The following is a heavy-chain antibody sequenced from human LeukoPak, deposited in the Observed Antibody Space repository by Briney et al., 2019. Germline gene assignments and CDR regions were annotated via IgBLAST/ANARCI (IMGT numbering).Heavy chain of an antibody. J-gene: IGHJ4*02. Sequence: SETLSLTCSVSGDSISSYYWTWIRQTPGKGLQWIAYIHYNGNTKTNPSLKSRVTISLDTSKNQSSLKLTSLTAADTAVYYCARDGYYYDSSGYYGKFDYWGQGTLVTVSS. CDR1: GDSISSYY. CDR2: IHYNGNT. D-gene: IGHD3-22*01. V-gene: IGHV4-59*01. CDR3: ARDGYYYDSSGYYGKFDY.